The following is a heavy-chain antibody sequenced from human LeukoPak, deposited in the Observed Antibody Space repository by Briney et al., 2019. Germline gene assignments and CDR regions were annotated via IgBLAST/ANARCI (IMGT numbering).Heavy chain of an antibody. CDR2: ISYSGST. J-gene: IGHJ5*02. CDR3: ARHYYGDYEGWFDP. V-gene: IGHV4-59*08. CDR1: GGSISSYY. Sequence: SETLSLTCTVSGGSISSYYWSWIRQPRGKGLEWIGYISYSGSTNYNPSLKSRVTISVDTSKNQFSLKLSSVTAADTAVYYCARHYYGDYEGWFDPWGQGTLVTVSS. D-gene: IGHD4-17*01.